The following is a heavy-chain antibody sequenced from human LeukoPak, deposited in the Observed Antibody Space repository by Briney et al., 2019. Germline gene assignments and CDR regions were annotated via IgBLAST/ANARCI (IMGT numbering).Heavy chain of an antibody. Sequence: GGSLRLSCAASGFTFSSYSMNWVRQAPGKGLEWVSFISSSSYIYYADSVKGRFTISRDNAKNSLYLQMNSLRAEDTAVYYCARVALMAYYFDYWGQGTLVTVSS. CDR2: ISSSSYI. CDR1: GFTFSSYS. D-gene: IGHD2-8*01. J-gene: IGHJ4*02. CDR3: ARVALMAYYFDY. V-gene: IGHV3-21*01.